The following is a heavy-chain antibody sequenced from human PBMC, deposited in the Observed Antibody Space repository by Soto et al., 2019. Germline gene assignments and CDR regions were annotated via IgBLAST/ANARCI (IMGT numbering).Heavy chain of an antibody. CDR1: GFPFSSFA. CDR3: AKGADFGDFVGGGYFDY. Sequence: GGSLRLSCGASGFPFSSFAVSWFRQAPGKGLEWVSFIRGSGLNTNYADSVKGRFTISRDNSKKTAYLQMNSLRAEDTAVYYCAKGADFGDFVGGGYFDYWGQGTLVTVSS. J-gene: IGHJ4*02. V-gene: IGHV3-23*01. D-gene: IGHD4-17*01. CDR2: IRGSGLNT.